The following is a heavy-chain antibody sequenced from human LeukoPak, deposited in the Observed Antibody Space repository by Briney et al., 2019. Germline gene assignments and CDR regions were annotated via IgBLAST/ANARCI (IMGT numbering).Heavy chain of an antibody. D-gene: IGHD3-22*01. Sequence: GGSPRLSCAASGFTFSSYGMHWVRQAPGKGLEWVAVIWYDGSNKYYADSAKGRFTISRDNSEDTLYLQMNSLRAEDTAVYYCAGDSDRGGYYSHFFDYWGQGTLVTVSS. CDR2: IWYDGSNK. CDR3: AGDSDRGGYYSHFFDY. CDR1: GFTFSSYG. V-gene: IGHV3-33*01. J-gene: IGHJ4*02.